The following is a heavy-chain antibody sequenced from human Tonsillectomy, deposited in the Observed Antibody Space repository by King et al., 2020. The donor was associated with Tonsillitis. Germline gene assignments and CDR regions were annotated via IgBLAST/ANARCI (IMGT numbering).Heavy chain of an antibody. Sequence: VQLVESGGGLVQPGGSLRLSCAASGFTFSDVWMTWARQAPGKGLEGVGRIKRQSDGVTTDYAAPVKGRLTISRDDSKSTVDLQMSRLRIEATAIYYCGVGLGRTNGDYWGQGTLVTVSS. CDR3: GVGLGRTNGDY. V-gene: IGHV3-15*01. CDR1: GFTFSDVW. J-gene: IGHJ4*02. CDR2: IKRQSDGVTT. D-gene: IGHD2-8*01.